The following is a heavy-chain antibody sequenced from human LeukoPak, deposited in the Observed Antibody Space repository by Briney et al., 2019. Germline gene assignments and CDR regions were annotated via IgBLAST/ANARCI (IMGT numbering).Heavy chain of an antibody. CDR1: GFTFSSYG. J-gene: IGHJ4*02. Sequence: SGGSLRLSCAASGFTFSSYGMSWVRQAPGKGLEWVSGINWNGGSTGYADSVKGRFTISRDNAKNSLYLQMNSLRAEDTALYYCARDSGLYYFDYWGQGTLVTVSS. D-gene: IGHD3/OR15-3a*01. CDR2: INWNGGST. V-gene: IGHV3-20*04. CDR3: ARDSGLYYFDY.